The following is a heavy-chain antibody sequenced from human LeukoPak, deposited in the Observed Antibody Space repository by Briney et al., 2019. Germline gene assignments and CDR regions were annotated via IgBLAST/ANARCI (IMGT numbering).Heavy chain of an antibody. V-gene: IGHV1-18*01. CDR3: ARDTGIAVAGTGDFDY. D-gene: IGHD6-13*01. CDR1: GYTFTNYG. J-gene: IGHJ4*02. CDR2: ISGYNGKT. Sequence: GASVKVSCKASGYTFTNYGISWVRQAPGQGLEWMGWISGYNGKTNYAQKLQGRVTMTTDTSTSTAYMELRSLRSDDTAVYYCARDTGIAVAGTGDFDYWGQRTLVTVSS.